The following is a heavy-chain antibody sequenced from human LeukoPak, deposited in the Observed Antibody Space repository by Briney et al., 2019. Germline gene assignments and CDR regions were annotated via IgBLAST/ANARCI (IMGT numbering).Heavy chain of an antibody. CDR2: IWYDGSNK. V-gene: IGHV3-33*06. CDR3: AKDRENWNPTWGLDC. Sequence: GGSLSLSCAASGFTFGSYGMHWVRQAPGKGLEWVAVIWYDGSNKYYADSVKGRFTISRDNSKNTLYLQMNSLRAEDTAVYYCAKDRENWNPTWGLDCWGQGTLVTVSS. J-gene: IGHJ4*02. D-gene: IGHD1-1*01. CDR1: GFTFGSYG.